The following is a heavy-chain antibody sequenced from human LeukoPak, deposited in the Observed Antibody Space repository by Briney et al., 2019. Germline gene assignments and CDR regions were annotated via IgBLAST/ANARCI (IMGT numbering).Heavy chain of an antibody. Sequence: GGSLRLSCVVSEFTFSGTWMSWVRQAPGKGLEWVSYISSSGSTIYYADSVKGRFTISRDNAKNSLYLQMNSLRAEDTAVYYCARDFADYYDSSGYSIFDYWGQGTLVTVSS. V-gene: IGHV3-11*04. CDR1: EFTFSGTW. CDR2: ISSSGSTI. CDR3: ARDFADYYDSSGYSIFDY. D-gene: IGHD3-22*01. J-gene: IGHJ4*02.